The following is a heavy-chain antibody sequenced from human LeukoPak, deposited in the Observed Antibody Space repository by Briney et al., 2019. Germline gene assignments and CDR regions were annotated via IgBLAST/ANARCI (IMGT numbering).Heavy chain of an antibody. CDR3: ARGYYYFDY. J-gene: IGHJ4*02. CDR1: GFTFSSYW. D-gene: IGHD3-10*01. CDR2: IKQDGSQK. V-gene: IGHV3-7*05. Sequence: PGGSLRLSCAASGFTFSSYWMTWVRQAPGKGLEWVAKIKQDGSQKYYVDSVKGRLTVSRENAKTSLSLEMNSLRAEDTAVYYCARGYYYFDYWGPGTLVTVSS.